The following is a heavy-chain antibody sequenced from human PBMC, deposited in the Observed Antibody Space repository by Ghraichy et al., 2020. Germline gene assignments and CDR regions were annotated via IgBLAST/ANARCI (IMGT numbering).Heavy chain of an antibody. CDR2: ISSSSSYI. V-gene: IGHV3-21*01. CDR3: ARAHSSGWYWDFDY. CDR1: GFTFSSYS. Sequence: GGSLRLSCAASGFTFSSYSMNWVRQAPGKGLEWVSSISSSSSYIYYADSVKGRFTISRDNAKNSLYLQMNSLRAEDTAVYYCARAHSSGWYWDFDYWGQGTLVTVSS. J-gene: IGHJ4*02. D-gene: IGHD6-19*01.